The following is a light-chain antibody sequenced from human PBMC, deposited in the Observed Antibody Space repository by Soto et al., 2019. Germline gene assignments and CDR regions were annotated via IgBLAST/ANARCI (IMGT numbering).Light chain of an antibody. CDR3: QQYGTSPWT. J-gene: IGKJ1*01. V-gene: IGKV3-20*01. CDR2: GAS. Sequence: EIVMTQSPVTLSVSPGERATLSCRASQSVSSNLAWYQQKPGQAPRLLIYGASSRATGIPDRFSGSGSGTDFTLTIRRLEPEDFAVYYCQQYGTSPWTFGQGTKVDIK. CDR1: QSVSSN.